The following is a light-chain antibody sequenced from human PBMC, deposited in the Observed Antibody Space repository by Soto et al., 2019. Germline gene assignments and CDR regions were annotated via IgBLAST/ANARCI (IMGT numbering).Light chain of an antibody. CDR1: QSVSNS. J-gene: IGKJ1*01. Sequence: EVVRTQSPATLSMNTGERATLSCRASQSVSNSLAWYQQKPGQAPRLLIYDASNRATGIPARFSGSGSGTDFTLTISRLEPEDFAVYYCQQYGRSLTPFGHRTKV. CDR3: QQYGRSLTP. CDR2: DAS. V-gene: IGKV3-20*01.